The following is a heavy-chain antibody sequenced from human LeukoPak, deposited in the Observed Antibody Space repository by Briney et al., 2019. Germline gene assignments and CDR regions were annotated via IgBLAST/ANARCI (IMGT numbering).Heavy chain of an antibody. CDR2: MTGPADTT. V-gene: IGHV3-23*01. CDR3: AKGAEIDH. Sequence: GESLRLSCAASGFNFNNFAMSWVRQAAGKGPEWLSSMTGPADTTYFAESVKGRFTISRDYSKSMVYLQMNSMRVEDTAIYYCAKGAEIDHWGQGTLVTVS. CDR1: GFNFNNFA. J-gene: IGHJ4*02.